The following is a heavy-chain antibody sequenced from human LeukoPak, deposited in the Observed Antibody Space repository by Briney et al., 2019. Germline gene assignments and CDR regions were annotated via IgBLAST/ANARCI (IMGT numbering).Heavy chain of an antibody. V-gene: IGHV3-23*01. CDR1: GFTFSSYA. J-gene: IGHJ4*02. CDR2: ISSSGGHT. D-gene: IGHD6-19*01. Sequence: GGSLRLSCAASGFTFSSYAMSWVRQAPGKGLEWVTAISSSGGHTYYADSVKGRFTISRDNSKNTLYLQMNSLRAEDTAVYYCATPYSDGWHGYWGQGTLVTVSS. CDR3: ATPYSDGWHGY.